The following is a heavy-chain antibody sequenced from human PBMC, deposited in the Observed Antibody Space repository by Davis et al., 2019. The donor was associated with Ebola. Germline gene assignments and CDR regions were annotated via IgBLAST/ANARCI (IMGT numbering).Heavy chain of an antibody. V-gene: IGHV4-4*02. D-gene: IGHD2-21*01. J-gene: IGHJ4*02. Sequence: SETLSLTCAVSGGSISSSNWWSWVRQPPGKGLEWIGEIYHSGSTNYNPSLKSRVTISVDTSKKQFSLKLTSVTAADTAVYYCATERCPGGNCWGRGTLVTVSS. CDR3: ATERCPGGNC. CDR1: GGSISSSNW. CDR2: IYHSGST.